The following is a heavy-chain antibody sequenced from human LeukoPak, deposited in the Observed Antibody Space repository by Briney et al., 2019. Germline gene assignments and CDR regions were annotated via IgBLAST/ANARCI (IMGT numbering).Heavy chain of an antibody. CDR1: GYTFNSYG. V-gene: IGHV1-69*13. D-gene: IGHD2-2*01. Sequence: ASVKVSCKSSGYTFNSYGISWVRQAPGQGLEWMGGIIPIFGTANYAQKFQGRVTITADESTSTAYMELSSLRADDTALYYCAKGTLGSCSGAACYEFDNWGQGTLVTVSS. CDR2: IIPIFGTA. J-gene: IGHJ4*02. CDR3: AKGTLGSCSGAACYEFDN.